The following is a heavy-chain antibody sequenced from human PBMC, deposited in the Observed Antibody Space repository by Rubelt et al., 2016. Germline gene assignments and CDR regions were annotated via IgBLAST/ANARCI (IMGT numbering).Heavy chain of an antibody. CDR1: GYTFTGYY. J-gene: IGHJ4*02. Sequence: QVQLVQSGAEVKKPGASVKVSCKASGYTFTGYYMHWVRQAPGQGLEWMGWINPNSGGTNYAQKFQGRVTMTRDTSISTAYMELSRLRSDDTAVYYCARDLYWGVAAAGTGSFDYWGQGTLVTVSS. CDR3: ARDLYWGVAAAGTGSFDY. CDR2: INPNSGGT. V-gene: IGHV1-2*02. D-gene: IGHD6-13*01.